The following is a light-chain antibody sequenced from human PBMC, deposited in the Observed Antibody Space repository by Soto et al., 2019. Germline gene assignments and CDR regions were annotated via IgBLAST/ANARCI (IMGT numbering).Light chain of an antibody. CDR3: SSYAGSNSYV. CDR1: SSDVGGYNY. CDR2: EVN. V-gene: IGLV2-8*01. J-gene: IGLJ1*01. Sequence: QSALTQPPSASGSPGQSVTISCTGTSSDVGGYNYVSWYQQHPGKAPKFMIYEVNKRPSGVPDRFSGSKSGNTASLTVSGLQAEDEADYYCSSYAGSNSYVFGTGTQLTVL.